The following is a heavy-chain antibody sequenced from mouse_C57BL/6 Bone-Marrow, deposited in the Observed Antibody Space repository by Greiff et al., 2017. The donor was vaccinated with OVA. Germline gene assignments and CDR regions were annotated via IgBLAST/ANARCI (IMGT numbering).Heavy chain of an antibody. J-gene: IGHJ1*03. V-gene: IGHV5-2*01. CDR3: ARLGSSSWYFDV. CDR2: INSDGGST. Sequence: EVHLVEPGGGLVQPGESLKLSCESNEYEFPSYDMSWVRKTPEKRLELVAAINSDGGSTYYPDTMESRFTISRDNTKKTPYLQLSSLRSEYTALYYCARLGSSSWYFDVWGTGTTVTVSS. CDR1: EYEFPSYD. D-gene: IGHD1-1*01.